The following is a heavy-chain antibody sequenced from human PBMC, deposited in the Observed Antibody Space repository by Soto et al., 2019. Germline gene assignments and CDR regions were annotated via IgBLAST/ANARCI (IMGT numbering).Heavy chain of an antibody. CDR1: GFTFSSYW. CDR3: ARTSLVVAAATREDY. D-gene: IGHD2-15*01. CDR2: INSDGSST. V-gene: IGHV3-74*01. J-gene: IGHJ4*02. Sequence: EVQLVESGGGLVQPGGSLRLSCAASGFTFSSYWMHWVRQAPGKGLVWVSRINSDGSSTSYADSVKGRFTISRDNAKNTVYLQMNSLRAEDTAVYYCARTSLVVAAATREDYWGQGTLGTVSS.